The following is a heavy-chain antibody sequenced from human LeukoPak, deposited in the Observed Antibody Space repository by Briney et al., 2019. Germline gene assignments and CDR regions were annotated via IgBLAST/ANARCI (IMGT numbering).Heavy chain of an antibody. J-gene: IGHJ2*01. CDR3: AREGRGWYFDL. Sequence: SVKVSCKASGGTFSSYAISWVRQAPGQGLEWMGGIILIFGTANYAQKFQGRVTITADESTSTAYMELSSLRSEDPAVYYCAREGRGWYFDLWGRGTLVTVSS. D-gene: IGHD3-10*01. CDR1: GGTFSSYA. CDR2: IILIFGTA. V-gene: IGHV1-69*13.